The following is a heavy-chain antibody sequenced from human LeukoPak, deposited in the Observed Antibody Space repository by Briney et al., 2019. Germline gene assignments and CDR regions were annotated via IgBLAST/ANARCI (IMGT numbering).Heavy chain of an antibody. V-gene: IGHV1-18*01. J-gene: IGHJ2*01. Sequence: AASVKVSCKASGYTFTSYGISWVRQAPGQGLEWMGWISAYNGNTNYAQKLQGRVTMTTDTSTSTAYMELRSLRSDDTAVYYCARVELDDYGDYYWYFDLWGRGTLVTVSS. CDR3: ARVELDDYGDYYWYFDL. D-gene: IGHD4-17*01. CDR1: GYTFTSYG. CDR2: ISAYNGNT.